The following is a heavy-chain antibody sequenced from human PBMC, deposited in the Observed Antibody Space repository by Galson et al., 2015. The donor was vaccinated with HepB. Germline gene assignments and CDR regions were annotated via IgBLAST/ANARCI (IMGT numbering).Heavy chain of an antibody. V-gene: IGHV1-69*13. Sequence: SVKVSCKASGGTFSSYAISWVRQAPGQGLEWMGGIIPIFGTANYAQKFQGRVTITADESTSTAYMELSSLRSEDTAVYYCARDTLNYYGSGSYASLGYWGQGTLVTVSS. CDR1: GGTFSSYA. CDR2: IIPIFGTA. CDR3: ARDTLNYYGSGSYASLGY. J-gene: IGHJ4*02. D-gene: IGHD3-10*01.